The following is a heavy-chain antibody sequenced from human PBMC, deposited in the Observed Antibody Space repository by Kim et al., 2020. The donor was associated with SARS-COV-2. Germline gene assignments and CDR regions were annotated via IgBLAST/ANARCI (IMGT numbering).Heavy chain of an antibody. CDR3: ARIEILGSPPYMDV. V-gene: IGHV3-11*06. Sequence: GGSLRLSCAASKFTFTAYYMNWIRQAPGKGLEWVSSISTTGLDRNYANSVKGRFSISRDNARNTLYLQMNSLRVEDTALYFCARIEILGSPPYMDVWGKGTTVTVSS. D-gene: IGHD3-3*01. CDR2: ISTTGLDR. J-gene: IGHJ6*03. CDR1: KFTFTAYY.